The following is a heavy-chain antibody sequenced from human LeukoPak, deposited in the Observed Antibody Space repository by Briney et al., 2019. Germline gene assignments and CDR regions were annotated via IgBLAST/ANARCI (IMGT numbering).Heavy chain of an antibody. Sequence: PGGSLRLSCAASGFTFSIYAMGWVREAPGKGLEWVSLISGRGGSTFYADSVKGRYTLSRDNSKNTEYLQINTLRAEDTAIYYSAKDDDDGDHVVVDHWGQGTLVTVSS. CDR1: GFTFSIYA. CDR3: AKDDDDGDHVVVDH. CDR2: ISGRGGST. V-gene: IGHV3-23*01. J-gene: IGHJ4*02. D-gene: IGHD4-17*01.